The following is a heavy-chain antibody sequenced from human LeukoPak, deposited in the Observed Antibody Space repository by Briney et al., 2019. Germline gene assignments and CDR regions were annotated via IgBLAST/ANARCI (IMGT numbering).Heavy chain of an antibody. Sequence: SETLSLTCTVSGGSISSGGYYWSWIRQHPGKGLEWIGYICYSGSTYYNPSLKSRVTISVDTSKNQSSLKLSSVTAADTAVYYCARGDGDYYFDYWGQGTLVTVSS. D-gene: IGHD4-17*01. J-gene: IGHJ4*02. V-gene: IGHV4-31*03. CDR2: ICYSGST. CDR1: GGSISSGGYY. CDR3: ARGDGDYYFDY.